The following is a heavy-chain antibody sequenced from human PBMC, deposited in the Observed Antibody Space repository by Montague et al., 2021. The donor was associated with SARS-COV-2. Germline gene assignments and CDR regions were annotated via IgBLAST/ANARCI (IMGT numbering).Heavy chain of an antibody. CDR1: AGSIRDYY. J-gene: IGHJ2*01. CDR3: ARERSYLYWYFDL. Sequence: SETLSLTCAVSAGSIRDYYWSWIRQPAGKELEWIGRIYTTGSSDYSPSLQSRVTMSVDTSKNQVSLRLMSVTAADTALYYCARERSYLYWYFDLWGRGTLVTVSS. V-gene: IGHV4-4*07. CDR2: IYTTGSS.